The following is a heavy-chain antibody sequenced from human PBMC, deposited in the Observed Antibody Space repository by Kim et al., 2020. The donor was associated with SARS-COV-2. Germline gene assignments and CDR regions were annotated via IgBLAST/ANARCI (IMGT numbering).Heavy chain of an antibody. Sequence: SETLSLTCTVSGGSISSYYWSWIRQPPGKGLEWIGYIYYSGSTNYNPSLKSRVTISVDTSKNQFSLKLSSVTAADTAVYYCARRRRDGYRYYYFDYWGQG. CDR3: ARRRRDGYRYYYFDY. V-gene: IGHV4-59*08. CDR1: GGSISSYY. J-gene: IGHJ4*02. D-gene: IGHD5-12*01. CDR2: IYYSGST.